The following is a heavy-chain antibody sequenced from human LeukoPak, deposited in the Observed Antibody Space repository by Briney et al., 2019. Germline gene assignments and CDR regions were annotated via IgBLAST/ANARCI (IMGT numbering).Heavy chain of an antibody. V-gene: IGHV5-51*01. Sequence: LGESLKISCKASGYSFTSYFIVWVRQMPGQGLEWVGSVYPADSDTTYSPSFQGQVTISVDKSIKTAYLQWSNLKASDTAMYYCARHRIQLWTTYYYYYYMDVWGKGTTVTVSS. CDR3: ARHRIQLWTTYYYYYYMDV. CDR2: VYPADSDT. J-gene: IGHJ6*03. D-gene: IGHD5-18*01. CDR1: GYSFTSYF.